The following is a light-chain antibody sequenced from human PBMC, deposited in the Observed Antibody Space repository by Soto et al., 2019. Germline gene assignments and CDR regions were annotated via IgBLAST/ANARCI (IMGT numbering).Light chain of an antibody. CDR2: SNN. V-gene: IGLV1-44*01. CDR3: AACDDSLNGVV. Sequence: QSVLTQPPSASGTPGQRVTISCSGSSSNIGSNTVNWYQQLPGTAPKLLIYSNNQRPSGVPDRFSGSKSGISASLAISGLQSEDEADYYCAACDDSLNGVVFGGGTKLTVL. J-gene: IGLJ2*01. CDR1: SSNIGSNT.